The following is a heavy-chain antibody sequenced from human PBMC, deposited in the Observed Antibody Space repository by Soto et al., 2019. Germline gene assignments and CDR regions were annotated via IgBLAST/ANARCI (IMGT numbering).Heavy chain of an antibody. J-gene: IGHJ6*03. V-gene: IGHV1-8*01. CDR3: AKGPHSASGYYYMDV. CDR1: VYTFTSYD. D-gene: IGHD3-10*01. CDR2: MNPNSGNT. Sequence: SVKVSCKASVYTFTSYDMNWVRQANRQGLEWMGWMNPNSGNTGYAQKFQGRVTMTRNTSISTAYMELSSLTAGDTAVYYCAKGPHSASGYYYMDVWGKGTTVTVSS.